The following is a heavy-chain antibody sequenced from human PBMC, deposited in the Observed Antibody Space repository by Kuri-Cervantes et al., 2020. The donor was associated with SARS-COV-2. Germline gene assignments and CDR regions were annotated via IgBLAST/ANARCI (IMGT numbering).Heavy chain of an antibody. J-gene: IGHJ6*02. CDR2: INAGNGNT. Sequence: ASVKVSCKASGYTFTSNAMHWVRQAPGQRLEWMGWINAGNGNTKYSQKFQGRVTMTRDTSTSTVYMELSSLRSEDTAVYYCARDLNCSSTSCSYVGVYYYYGMDVWGQGTTVTVSS. V-gene: IGHV1-3*01. CDR3: ARDLNCSSTSCSYVGVYYYYGMDV. D-gene: IGHD2-2*01. CDR1: GYTFTSNA.